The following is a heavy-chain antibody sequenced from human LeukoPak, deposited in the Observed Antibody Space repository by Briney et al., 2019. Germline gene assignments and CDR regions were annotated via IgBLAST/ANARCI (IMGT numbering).Heavy chain of an antibody. Sequence: GGSLRLSCAASGFIFSSYGMHWVRQAPGKGLEWVAFIRYDGSNKYYADSVKGRFTISRDNSKNTLYLQMNSLRAEDTAVYYCAKAGFSSSWSKPDNWFDPWGQGTLVTVSS. V-gene: IGHV3-30*02. CDR3: AKAGFSSSWSKPDNWFDP. CDR1: GFIFSSYG. J-gene: IGHJ5*02. D-gene: IGHD6-13*01. CDR2: IRYDGSNK.